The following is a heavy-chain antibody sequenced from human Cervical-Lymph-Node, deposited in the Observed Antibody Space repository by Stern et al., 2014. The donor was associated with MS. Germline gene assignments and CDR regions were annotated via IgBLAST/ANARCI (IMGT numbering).Heavy chain of an antibody. CDR1: GGSISSSSYY. CDR2: TSYRGTP. CDR3: ARHRGDVWVFDL. Sequence: VQLVESGPGLVKPSETLSLTCTVSGGSISSSSYYWGWIRQPPGKGLECIGSTSYRGTPYSTRPIKSRVPIPVDTSKTHFSLKRSSLTAADTAVYYCARHRGDVWVFDLWGRGTLVTVSS. J-gene: IGHJ2*01. V-gene: IGHV4-39*01. D-gene: IGHD3-3*01.